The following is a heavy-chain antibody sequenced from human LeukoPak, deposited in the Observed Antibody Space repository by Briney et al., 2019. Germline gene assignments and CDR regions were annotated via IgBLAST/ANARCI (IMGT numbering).Heavy chain of an antibody. CDR2: IYPGDSNT. V-gene: IGHV5-51*01. CDR1: GYSFSNYW. CDR3: ARLASNWFDP. J-gene: IGHJ5*02. Sequence: GPPLKISCKGSGYSFSNYWIGWVRQMLGKGLEWMGIIYPGDSNTTYSPSFQGQVTISADKSISTAYLQWSSLEGSDTAMYYCARLASNWFDPWGQGTLVTVSS.